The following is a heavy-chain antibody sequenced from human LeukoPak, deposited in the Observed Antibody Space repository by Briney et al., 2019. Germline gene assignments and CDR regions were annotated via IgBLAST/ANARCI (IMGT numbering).Heavy chain of an antibody. CDR3: ATFYDSSGYYYANY. CDR1: GFTFSDYY. Sequence: KSGGSLRLSCAASGFTFSDYYMSWIRQAPGKGLEWVSYISSSGSTIYYADSVKGRFTISRDNAKNSLYLQMNSLRAEDTAVYYCATFYDSSGYYYANYWGQGTLVTVSS. D-gene: IGHD3-22*01. CDR2: ISSSGSTI. J-gene: IGHJ4*02. V-gene: IGHV3-11*01.